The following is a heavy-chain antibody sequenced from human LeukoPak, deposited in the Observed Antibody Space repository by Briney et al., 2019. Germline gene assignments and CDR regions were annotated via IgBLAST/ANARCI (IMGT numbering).Heavy chain of an antibody. Sequence: ASVKVSCKASGYTFTGNHMHWVRQAPGQGLEWMGWINPNSGGTNYAQKFQGRVIMTRDTSISTAYMELSRLGSDDTAVYCCARGGSTDSNHSCGGNCYFLDYWGQGTLVTVSS. CDR3: ARGGSTDSNHSCGGNCYFLDY. J-gene: IGHJ4*02. CDR1: GYTFTGNH. V-gene: IGHV1-2*02. CDR2: INPNSGGT. D-gene: IGHD2-21*02.